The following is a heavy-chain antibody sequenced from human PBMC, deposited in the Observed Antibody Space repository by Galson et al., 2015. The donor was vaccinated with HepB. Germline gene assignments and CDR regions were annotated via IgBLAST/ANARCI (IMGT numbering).Heavy chain of an antibody. Sequence: QSGAEVKKPGESLKISCKGSGYSFTSYWIGWVRQMPGKGLEWMGIIYPGDSDTRYSPSFQGQVTISADKSISTAYLQWSSLKASDTAMYYCARGLRAWGSGSYLVGFIHWGQGTLVTVSS. CDR1: GYSFTSYW. CDR2: IYPGDSDT. CDR3: ARGLRAWGSGSYLVGFIH. D-gene: IGHD3-10*01. J-gene: IGHJ5*02. V-gene: IGHV5-51*01.